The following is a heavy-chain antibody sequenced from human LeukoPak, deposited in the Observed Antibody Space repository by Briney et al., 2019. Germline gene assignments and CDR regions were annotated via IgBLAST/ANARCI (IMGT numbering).Heavy chain of an antibody. V-gene: IGHV3-7*04. J-gene: IGHJ5*02. D-gene: IGHD2-15*01. Sequence: GGSLRLSCTASGFTFSTNWMGWVRQAPGKGLEWVANIKEDGSEKYYVDSVKGRFTISRDNAKNSLYLQMNTLRAEDTAVYYCARENGYCSGGRCYFWFDPWGQGTLVTVSS. CDR1: GFTFSTNW. CDR3: ARENGYCSGGRCYFWFDP. CDR2: IKEDGSEK.